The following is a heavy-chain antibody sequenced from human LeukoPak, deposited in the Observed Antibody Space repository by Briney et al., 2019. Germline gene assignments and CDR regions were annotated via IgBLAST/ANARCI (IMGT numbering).Heavy chain of an antibody. Sequence: PSETLSLTCALSGGSFSGYYWSWMRQPPGKGLEWIGEINPSGSTNYNPSLKSRVTISVDKSKNQFSLKLSSVTAADTAVYYCARGYGSGSYYGYWGQGTLVTVSS. CDR2: INPSGST. J-gene: IGHJ4*02. D-gene: IGHD3-10*01. CDR1: GGSFSGYY. V-gene: IGHV4-34*01. CDR3: ARGYGSGSYYGY.